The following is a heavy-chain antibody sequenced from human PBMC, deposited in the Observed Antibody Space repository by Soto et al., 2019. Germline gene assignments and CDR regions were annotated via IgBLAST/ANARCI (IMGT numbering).Heavy chain of an antibody. V-gene: IGHV3-21*01. CDR2: ISSSSSYI. Sequence: GGSLRLSCAASGFTFSSYSMNWVRQAPGKGLEWVSSISSSSSYIYYADSVKGGFTISRDNAKNSLYLQMNSLRAEDTAVYYCAREGALGVPAAMPWSLSYWGQGTLVTVSS. D-gene: IGHD2-2*01. CDR1: GFTFSSYS. J-gene: IGHJ4*02. CDR3: AREGALGVPAAMPWSLSY.